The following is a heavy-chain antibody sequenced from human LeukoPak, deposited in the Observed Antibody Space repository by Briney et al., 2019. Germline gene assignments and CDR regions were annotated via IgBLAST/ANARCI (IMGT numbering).Heavy chain of an antibody. Sequence: SETLSLTCTVSGGSFTDYFWGWIRQPPGKGLEWIGSIYYSGRTFYNPSLKNRVSISLDTSKGQFSLNLDSVTAADTTVYFCTRDRAHGTQDYWGQGTLVTVS. CDR2: IYYSGRT. CDR1: GGSFTDYF. V-gene: IGHV4-39*07. D-gene: IGHD1-26*01. J-gene: IGHJ4*02. CDR3: TRDRAHGTQDY.